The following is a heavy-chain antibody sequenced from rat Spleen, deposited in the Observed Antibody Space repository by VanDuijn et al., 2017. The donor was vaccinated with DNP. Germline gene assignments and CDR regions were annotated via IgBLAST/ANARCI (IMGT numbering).Heavy chain of an antibody. J-gene: IGHJ2*01. Sequence: EVQLVESGGGPVQPGRSLKLSCVASGFIFSDYHMAWVRQAPTKGLEWVASISNTGGSTYNPDSVKGRFTISRDNAKNTQYLQMDSLRSEDTATYYCARGGDGYDYWGQGVMVTVSS. CDR2: ISNTGGST. CDR1: GFIFSDYH. CDR3: ARGGDGYDY. V-gene: IGHV5-31*01. D-gene: IGHD1-12*03.